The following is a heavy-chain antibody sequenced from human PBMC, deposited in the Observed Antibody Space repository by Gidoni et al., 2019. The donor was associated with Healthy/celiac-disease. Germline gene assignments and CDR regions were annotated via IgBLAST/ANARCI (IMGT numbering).Heavy chain of an antibody. CDR3: ARGQNYDFWSGYSTYYYYGMDV. CDR1: GYTFTSYY. CDR2: INPSGGST. V-gene: IGHV1-46*01. J-gene: IGHJ6*02. Sequence: QVQLVQSGAEVKKPGASVTVSCKASGYTFTSYYMHLVRQAPGQGLEWMGIINPSGGSTSYAQKFQGRVTMTRDTSTSTVYMELSSLRSEDTAVYYCARGQNYDFWSGYSTYYYYGMDVWGQGTTVTVSS. D-gene: IGHD3-3*01.